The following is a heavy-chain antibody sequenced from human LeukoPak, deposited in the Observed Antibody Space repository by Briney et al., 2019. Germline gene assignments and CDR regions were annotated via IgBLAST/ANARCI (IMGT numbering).Heavy chain of an antibody. Sequence: SVKVSCKASGGTFSSYAISWVRQAPGQGLEWVGGIIPIFGTANYAQKFQGRVTITADESTSTAYMELSSLRSEDTAVYYCARDTRTHEGYGDYVGGFDYWGQGTLVTVSS. CDR1: GGTFSSYA. D-gene: IGHD4-17*01. V-gene: IGHV1-69*01. CDR3: ARDTRTHEGYGDYVGGFDY. J-gene: IGHJ4*02. CDR2: IIPIFGTA.